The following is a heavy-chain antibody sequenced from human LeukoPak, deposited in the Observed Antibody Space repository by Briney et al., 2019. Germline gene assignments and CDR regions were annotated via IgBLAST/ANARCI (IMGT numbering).Heavy chain of an antibody. Sequence: PSETLSLTCTVSGGSTSSGDYYWSWIRQPPGKGLEWIGYIYYSGSTYYNPSLRSRVTISVDTSKNQFSLKLSSVTAADTAVYYCARDLMGAFDYWGQGTLVTVSS. CDR2: IYYSGST. V-gene: IGHV4-30-4*01. D-gene: IGHD1-26*01. CDR3: ARDLMGAFDY. J-gene: IGHJ4*02. CDR1: GGSTSSGDYY.